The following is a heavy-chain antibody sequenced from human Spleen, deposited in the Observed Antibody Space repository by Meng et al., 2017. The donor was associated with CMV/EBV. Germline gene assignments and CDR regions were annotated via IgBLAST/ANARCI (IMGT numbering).Heavy chain of an antibody. CDR3: ARERITGTTNWFDP. Sequence: SETLSLTCTVSGGSVSSGSYYWSWIRQPPGKGLEWIGYIYYSGSTNYNPSLKSRVTISVGTSKNQFSLKLSSVTAADTAVYYCARERITGTTNWFDPWGQGTLVTVSS. D-gene: IGHD1-7*01. CDR2: IYYSGST. CDR1: GGSVSSGSYY. V-gene: IGHV4-61*01. J-gene: IGHJ5*02.